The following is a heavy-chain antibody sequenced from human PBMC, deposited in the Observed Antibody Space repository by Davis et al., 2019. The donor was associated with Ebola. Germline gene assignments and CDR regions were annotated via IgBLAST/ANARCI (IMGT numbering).Heavy chain of an antibody. Sequence: GESLKISCAASGFTFSGYWMNWARQAPGKGLEWVANIKQDGSDKYYVDSVKGRFTISRDNAKNSLYLQMNSLRVEDTAVYYCATAGEVSGWGEFVDYWGQGVLVTVSS. V-gene: IGHV3-7*01. CDR1: GFTFSGYW. D-gene: IGHD6-19*01. J-gene: IGHJ4*02. CDR3: ATAGEVSGWGEFVDY. CDR2: IKQDGSDK.